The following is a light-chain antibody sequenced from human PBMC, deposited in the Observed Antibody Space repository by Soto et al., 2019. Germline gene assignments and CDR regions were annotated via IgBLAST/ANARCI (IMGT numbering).Light chain of an antibody. CDR2: AAS. CDR3: QQNYSTRIT. CDR1: QSISSY. V-gene: IGKV1-39*01. J-gene: IGKJ5*01. Sequence: DSQMTQSPSYLSASVGDRVTITRRASQSISSYLNWYQQKPGKAPKLMIYAASSLQSGVPSRFSGSGSGTDFTLTISSLQPEDFATYYCQQNYSTRITFGQGTRLEIK.